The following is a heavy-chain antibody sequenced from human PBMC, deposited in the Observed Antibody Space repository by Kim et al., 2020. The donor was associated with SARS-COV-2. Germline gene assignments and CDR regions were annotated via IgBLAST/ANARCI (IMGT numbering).Heavy chain of an antibody. V-gene: IGHV3-33*06. CDR3: ANFES. Sequence: SDGSTKYYADSVKGRFTISRDNSKNMVYLQMNSLRAEDTAVYYCANFESWGQGTLVTVSS. J-gene: IGHJ4*02. CDR2: SDGSTK.